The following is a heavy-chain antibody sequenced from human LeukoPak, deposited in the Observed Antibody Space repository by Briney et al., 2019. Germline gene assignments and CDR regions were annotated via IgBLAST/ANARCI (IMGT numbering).Heavy chain of an antibody. V-gene: IGHV4-59*11. Sequence: KTSETLSLTCTVSGGSISSHYRSWIRQPPGKGLEWIGYIYYSGSTNYNPSLKSRVTISVDTSKNQFSLKLSSVTAADTAVYYCASSYYYYYMDVWGKGTTVTVSS. J-gene: IGHJ6*03. CDR3: ASSYYYYYMDV. CDR2: IYYSGST. CDR1: GGSISSHY.